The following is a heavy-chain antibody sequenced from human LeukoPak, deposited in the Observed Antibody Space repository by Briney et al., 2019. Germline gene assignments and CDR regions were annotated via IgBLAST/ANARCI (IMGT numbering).Heavy chain of an antibody. J-gene: IGHJ4*02. D-gene: IGHD3-22*01. V-gene: IGHV4-34*01. Sequence: SETLSLTCAVYGGSFSGYYWSWMRQPPGKGLEWIGEINHSGSTNYNPSLKSRVTISVDTSKNQFSLKLSSVTAADTAVYYCARAGYYDSSDYYCSQTLTDYWGQGTLVTVSS. CDR2: INHSGST. CDR1: GGSFSGYY. CDR3: ARAGYYDSSDYYCSQTLTDY.